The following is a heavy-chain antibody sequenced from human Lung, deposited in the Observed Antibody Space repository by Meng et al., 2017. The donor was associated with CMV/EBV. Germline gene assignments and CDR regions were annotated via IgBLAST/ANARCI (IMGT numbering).Heavy chain of an antibody. CDR3: ARGKARSSGVNKYYYYYGMDV. D-gene: IGHD6-6*01. CDR2: INHSGST. CDR1: GGSFSGYY. Sequence: SETLSLXCAVYGGSFSGYYWSWIRQPPGKGLEWIGEINHSGSTNYNPSLKSRVTISVDTSKNQFSLKLSSVTAADTAVYYCARGKARSSGVNKYYYYYGMDVXRGGXTVTVPQ. J-gene: IGHJ6*04. V-gene: IGHV4-34*01.